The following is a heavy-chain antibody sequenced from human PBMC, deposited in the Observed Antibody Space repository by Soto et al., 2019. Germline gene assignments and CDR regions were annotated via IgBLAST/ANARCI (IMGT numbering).Heavy chain of an antibody. CDR2: ISTYNSNT. V-gene: IGHV1-18*01. Sequence: GASVKVSCKASGYTFTNYGISWVRQAPGQGLEWMGWISTYNSNTNYAQKLQARVTMTTDTSTSTAYMELRSLRSEDTAVYYCATPGGIAARPRPGYYYGMDVWGQGTTVTVSS. D-gene: IGHD6-6*01. CDR3: ATPGGIAARPRPGYYYGMDV. CDR1: GYTFTNYG. J-gene: IGHJ6*02.